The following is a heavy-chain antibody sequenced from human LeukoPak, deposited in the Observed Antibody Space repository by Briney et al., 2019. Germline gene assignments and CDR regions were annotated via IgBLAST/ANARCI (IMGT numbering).Heavy chain of an antibody. CDR3: ARGVEPLAANTLAY. CDR1: GFTVITND. D-gene: IGHD1-14*01. Sequence: GGSLRLSCAASGFTVITNDMTWVRQAPGKGLEWVSVLYSDGNTKYADSVQGRFTISRDNSKNTLYLEMNSLSPDDTAVYYCARGVEPLAANTLAYWGQGTLITVFS. CDR2: LYSDGNT. V-gene: IGHV3-53*01. J-gene: IGHJ4*02.